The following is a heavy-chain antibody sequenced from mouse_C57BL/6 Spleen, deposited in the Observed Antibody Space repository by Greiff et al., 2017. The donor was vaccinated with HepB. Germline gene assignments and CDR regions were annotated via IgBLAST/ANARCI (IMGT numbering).Heavy chain of an antibody. J-gene: IGHJ4*01. CDR2: IYPGDGDT. V-gene: IGHV1-82*01. D-gene: IGHD2-3*01. CDR3: ARMIYDGSYAMDY. CDR1: GYAFSSSW. Sequence: QVQLQQSGPELVKPGASVKISCKASGYAFSSSWMNWVKQRPGKGLEWIGRIYPGDGDTNYNGKFKGKATLTADKSSSTAYMQLSSLTSEDSAVYFCARMIYDGSYAMDYWGQGTSVTVSS.